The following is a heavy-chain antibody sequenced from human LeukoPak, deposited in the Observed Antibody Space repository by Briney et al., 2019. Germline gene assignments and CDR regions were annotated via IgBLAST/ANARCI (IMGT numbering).Heavy chain of an antibody. Sequence: ASVTVSCTASGYTFTGYYMHWVRQAPGQGLEWMGRINPNSGGTNYAQKFQGRVTMTRDTSISTAYMELSRLRSDDTAVYYCALAVRGSGWYWGQGTLVTVSS. CDR2: INPNSGGT. CDR3: ALAVRGSGWY. J-gene: IGHJ4*02. D-gene: IGHD6-19*01. CDR1: GYTFTGYY. V-gene: IGHV1-2*06.